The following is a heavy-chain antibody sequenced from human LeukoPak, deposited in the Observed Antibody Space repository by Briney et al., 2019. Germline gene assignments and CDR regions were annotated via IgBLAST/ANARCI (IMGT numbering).Heavy chain of an antibody. D-gene: IGHD5-24*01. J-gene: IGHJ1*01. V-gene: IGHV3-64D*06. CDR2: ISGNGGST. Sequence: GGSLRLSCSASGFTFSTYAMHWVRQAPGQGLEYVSFISGNGGSTSYADSVKGRFITSRDNSKNTVYLQMSSLRAEDTAIYYCVGDGRDGYNIYFHHWGQGTLVTVS. CDR3: VGDGRDGYNIYFHH. CDR1: GFTFSTYA.